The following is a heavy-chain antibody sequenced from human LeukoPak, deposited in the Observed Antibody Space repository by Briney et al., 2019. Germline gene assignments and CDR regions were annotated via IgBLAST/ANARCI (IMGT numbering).Heavy chain of an antibody. V-gene: IGHV7-4-1*02. J-gene: IGHJ3*02. CDR3: ARDLRSDAFDI. CDR1: GCTLSSYA. D-gene: IGHD3-16*01. Sequence: GASLKVSCKASGCTLSSYAISWVRQAPGHGLEWMGWINTNTANPTYAQGFTGRFVFSLDTSVSTAYLQISSLKAEDTAVYYCARDLRSDAFDIWGQGTMVTVSS. CDR2: INTNTANP.